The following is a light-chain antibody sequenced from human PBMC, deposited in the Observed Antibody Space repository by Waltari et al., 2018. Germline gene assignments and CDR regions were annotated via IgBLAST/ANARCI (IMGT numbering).Light chain of an antibody. Sequence: QSVLTQPPSVSGAPGQGVTSPCTGSRSNIGAGYDGHWYQQLPGTAPKLLIYGNSNRPSGVPDRFSGSKSGTSASLAITGLQAEDEADYYCQSYDSSLSVVVFGGGTKLTVL. CDR1: RSNIGAGYD. V-gene: IGLV1-40*01. CDR3: QSYDSSLSVVV. J-gene: IGLJ2*01. CDR2: GNS.